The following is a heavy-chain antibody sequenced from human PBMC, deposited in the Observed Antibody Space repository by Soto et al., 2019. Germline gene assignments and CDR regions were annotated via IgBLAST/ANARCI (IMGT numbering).Heavy chain of an antibody. J-gene: IGHJ3*02. Sequence: ASVKLSCKASGYSITSYGISWVRQAPGQGLEWMGWISAYNGNTNYAQKLQGRVTMTTDTSTSTAYMELRSLRSDDTAVYYCARTSRAGAFDIWGQGTMVTVSS. V-gene: IGHV1-18*01. CDR3: ARTSRAGAFDI. CDR2: ISAYNGNT. CDR1: GYSITSYG.